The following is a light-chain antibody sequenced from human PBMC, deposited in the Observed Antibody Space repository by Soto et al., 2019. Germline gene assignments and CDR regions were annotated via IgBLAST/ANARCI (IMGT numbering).Light chain of an antibody. CDR3: QRYGSSRKYT. Sequence: EVVLTQSPGTLSLSPGDTATLSCRASQSVGSGYLAWYQQKPGQAPRLLIYGASSRATGIPDRFSGSGSGTDFTLTISRLEPEDFAVYYCQRYGSSRKYTFCQGTKLEIK. CDR1: QSVGSGY. V-gene: IGKV3-20*01. J-gene: IGKJ2*01. CDR2: GAS.